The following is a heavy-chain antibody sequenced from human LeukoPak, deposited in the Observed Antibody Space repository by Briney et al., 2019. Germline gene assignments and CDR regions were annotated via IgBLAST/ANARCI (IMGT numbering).Heavy chain of an antibody. CDR1: GYTFTGYY. J-gene: IGHJ4*02. V-gene: IGHV1-2*06. CDR3: ARDHHYDSSGYTVDY. CDR2: INPNSGGT. Sequence: ASVKVSCKASGYTFTGYYMHWVRQAPGQGLEWMGRINPNSGGTNYAQKFQGRVTTTRDTSISTAYMELSRLRSDDTAVYYCARDHHYDSSGYTVDYWGQGTLVTVSS. D-gene: IGHD3-22*01.